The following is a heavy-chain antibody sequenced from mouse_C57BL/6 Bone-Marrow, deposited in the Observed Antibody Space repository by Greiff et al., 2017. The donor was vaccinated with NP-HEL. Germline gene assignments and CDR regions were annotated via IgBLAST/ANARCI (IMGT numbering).Heavy chain of an antibody. CDR1: GYTFTSYW. CDR2: IHPNSGST. CDR3: ARWGGWSDYFDY. V-gene: IGHV1-64*01. Sequence: QVQLQQPGAELVKPGASVKLSCKASGYTFTSYWMHWVKQRPGQGLEWIGMIHPNSGSTNYNEKFKSKATLTVYKSSSTAYMQLSSLTSEDSAVYYCARWGGWSDYFDYWGQGTTLTVSS. J-gene: IGHJ2*01. D-gene: IGHD2-3*01.